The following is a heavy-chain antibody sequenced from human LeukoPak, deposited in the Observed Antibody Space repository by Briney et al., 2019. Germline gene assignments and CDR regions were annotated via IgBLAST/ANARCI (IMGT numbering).Heavy chain of an antibody. J-gene: IGHJ5*02. D-gene: IGHD4-11*01. V-gene: IGHV1-2*02. Sequence: ASVKVSRHPSGYTFSDFYLHWVRPPSGQGLAWLGWLNPYTGATITAQRLQGRVTLTWDTSTATGYMELTSLRSDDTAVYFCVTATVTHTRDPWGPGTLVTVSS. CDR3: VTATVTHTRDP. CDR1: GYTFSDFY. CDR2: LNPYTGAT.